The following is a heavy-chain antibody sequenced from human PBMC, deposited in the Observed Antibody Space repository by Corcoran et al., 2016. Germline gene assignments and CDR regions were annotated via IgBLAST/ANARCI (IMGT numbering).Heavy chain of an antibody. CDR2: IYSGGST. V-gene: IGHV3-53*01. J-gene: IGHJ6*02. CDR3: ATQQHLAPDYGTARLYYYYYGMDV. CDR1: GFTVSSNY. D-gene: IGHD6-13*01. Sequence: EVQLVESGGGLIQPGGSLRLSCAASGFTVSSNYMSWVRQAPGKGLEWVSVIYSGGSTYYADSVKGRFTISRDNSKNTLYLQMNSLRSEDTAVYYCATQQHLAPDYGTARLYYYYYGMDVWGQGTTVTVSS.